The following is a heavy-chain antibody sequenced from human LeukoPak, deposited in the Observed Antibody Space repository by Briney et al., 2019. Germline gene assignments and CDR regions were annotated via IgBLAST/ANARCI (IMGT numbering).Heavy chain of an antibody. J-gene: IGHJ4*02. D-gene: IGHD4-23*01. CDR3: ARGGGGNSDFVTSYTGASLSFDY. V-gene: IGHV3-23*01. Sequence: GGSLRLSCVAYEFILSRYAVSWVRQAPGKGLQWVSSLGISGDYIWYAGSVKGRFTISRDVSKNTLYLQMNSLGVEDTAVYYCARGGGGNSDFVTSYTGASLSFDYWGQGALVTVSS. CDR1: EFILSRYA. CDR2: LGISGDYI.